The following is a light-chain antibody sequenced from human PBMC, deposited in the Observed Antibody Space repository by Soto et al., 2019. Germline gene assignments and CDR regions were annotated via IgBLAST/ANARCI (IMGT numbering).Light chain of an antibody. CDR2: EDN. V-gene: IGLV6-57*03. CDR3: NSYTTSSTYV. CDR1: SGSIASNY. Sequence: NFMLTQPHSVSESPGKTVTISCTRSSGSIASNYVQWYQQRPGSAPTTVIYEDNQRPSGVPDRFSGSIDSSSNSASLTISGLQAEDEADYYCNSYTTSSTYVFGTGTKLTVL. J-gene: IGLJ1*01.